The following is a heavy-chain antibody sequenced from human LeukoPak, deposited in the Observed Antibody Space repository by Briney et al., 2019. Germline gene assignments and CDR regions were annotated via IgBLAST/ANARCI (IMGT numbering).Heavy chain of an antibody. D-gene: IGHD3-10*01. V-gene: IGHV4-30-2*01. Sequence: PSQTLSLTCAVSGGSISSGGYSWSWIRQPPGKGLEWIGYIYHSGSTYYNPSLKSRVTISVDRSKNQFSLKLSSVTAADTAVYYCARGRASGSSNTLDYWGQGTLVTVSS. CDR2: IYHSGST. CDR3: ARGRASGSSNTLDY. J-gene: IGHJ4*02. CDR1: GGSISSGGYS.